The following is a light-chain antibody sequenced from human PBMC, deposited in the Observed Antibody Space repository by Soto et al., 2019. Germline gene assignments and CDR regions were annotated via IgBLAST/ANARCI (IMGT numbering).Light chain of an antibody. CDR2: NNN. CDR1: SSNIGRNT. Sequence: QLVLTQPPSASGTPGQRVTISCSGSSSNIGRNTVNWYQQLPGTAPKVLIYNNNQRPSGVHDRFSGSKSGTSASLAISGLQSEDEADYYCAAWDDSLNGHVFGTGTKLTVL. J-gene: IGLJ1*01. CDR3: AAWDDSLNGHV. V-gene: IGLV1-44*01.